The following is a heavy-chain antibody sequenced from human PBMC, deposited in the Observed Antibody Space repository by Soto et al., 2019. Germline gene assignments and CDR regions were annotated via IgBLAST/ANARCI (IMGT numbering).Heavy chain of an antibody. Sequence: PGESLKISCKGSGYSFTSYWIGWVRQMPGKGLEWMGIIYPGDSDTRYSPSFQGQVTISADKSISTAYLQWSSLKASDTAMYYCARIGDSSGYYYRVPYDGFDHWGQGTMSTVSS. V-gene: IGHV5-51*01. CDR3: ARIGDSSGYYYRVPYDGFDH. CDR2: IYPGDSDT. J-gene: IGHJ3*01. CDR1: GYSFTSYW. D-gene: IGHD3-22*01.